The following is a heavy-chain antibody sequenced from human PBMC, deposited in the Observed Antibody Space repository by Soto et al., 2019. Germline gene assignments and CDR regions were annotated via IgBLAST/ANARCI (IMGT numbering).Heavy chain of an antibody. CDR2: MSPASGDT. J-gene: IGHJ5*02. V-gene: IGHV1-8*01. Sequence: QVQLVQSGAEVKKPGASVKVSCKASGYTISTYDINWVRQAAGQGLEWMGWMSPASGDTGYAPSFQGRVAMTRNISINTAYLEMSGLTTEGTGLYYCARDIMAPWGQGTLVTVSS. CDR3: ARDIMAP. D-gene: IGHD5-12*01. CDR1: GYTISTYD.